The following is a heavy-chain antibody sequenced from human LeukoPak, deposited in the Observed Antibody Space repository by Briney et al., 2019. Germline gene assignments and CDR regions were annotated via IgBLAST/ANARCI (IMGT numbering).Heavy chain of an antibody. CDR1: GFTFSSYW. CDR3: ARGQKELLDAFDI. J-gene: IGHJ3*02. Sequence: GGSLRLSCAASGFTFSSYWMSWVRQAPGKGLEWVANIKQDGSEKYYVDSVKGRFTISRDNAKNSLYLQMNSLRAEDTAVYYCARGQKELLDAFDIWGQGTMVTVSS. CDR2: IKQDGSEK. V-gene: IGHV3-7*01. D-gene: IGHD1-26*01.